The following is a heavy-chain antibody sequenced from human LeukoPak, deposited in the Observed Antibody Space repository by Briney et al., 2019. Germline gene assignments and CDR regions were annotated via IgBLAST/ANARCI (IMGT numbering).Heavy chain of an antibody. D-gene: IGHD3-10*01. CDR1: GFTFSSYA. CDR2: ISGSGGST. V-gene: IGHV3-23*01. J-gene: IGHJ6*02. CDR3: AKDRRVRGVTNYGMDV. Sequence: GGSLRLSCAASGFTFSSYAMSWVRQAPGKGLEWVSAISGSGGSTYYADSVKGRFTVSRDNSKNTLYLQMNSLRAEDTAVYYCAKDRRVRGVTNYGMDVWGQGTTVTVSS.